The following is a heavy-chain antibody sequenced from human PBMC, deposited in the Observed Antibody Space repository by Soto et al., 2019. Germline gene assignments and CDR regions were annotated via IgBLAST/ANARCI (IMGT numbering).Heavy chain of an antibody. J-gene: IGHJ4*02. CDR1: GGSISSGHYP. D-gene: IGHD2-21*01. CDR3: ARMGGVAIAX. CDR2: IYPGGNT. Sequence: SETLSLTFAVSGGSISSGHYPWTWIRQPPGKGLELIGYIYPGGNTYYSPSLKSRVTIALDTSKSLVSLRLNSVTAADTAVYYCARMGGVAIAXWGQGTLVTVSX. V-gene: IGHV4-30-2*01.